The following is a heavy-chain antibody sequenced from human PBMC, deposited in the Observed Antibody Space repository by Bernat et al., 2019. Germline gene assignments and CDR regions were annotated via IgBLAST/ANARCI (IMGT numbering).Heavy chain of an antibody. D-gene: IGHD3-3*01. CDR2: ISYDGSNK. CDR1: GFTFSSYG. Sequence: QVQLVESGGGVVQPGRSLRLSCAASGFTFSSYGMHWVRQAPGKGLEWVAVISYDGSNKYYAESVKGRFTISRDNSKNALYLQMNSLRAEDTDVYYCAKEGGLRFLEWFSMDVWGQGTTVTVSS. CDR3: AKEGGLRFLEWFSMDV. J-gene: IGHJ6*02. V-gene: IGHV3-30*18.